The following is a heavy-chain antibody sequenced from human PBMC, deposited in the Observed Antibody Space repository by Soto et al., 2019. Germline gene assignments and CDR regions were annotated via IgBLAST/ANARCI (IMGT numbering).Heavy chain of an antibody. V-gene: IGHV1-46*01. CDR2: INPSGGST. Sequence: ASVKVSCKASGYTFTSYYMHWVRQAPGQGLEWMGIINPSGGSTSYAQKFQGRVTMTRDTSTSTVYMELSSLRSEDTAVYYCARDSLRGYSYGYFASPAPDVWGQGTTVTVSS. CDR1: GYTFTSYY. CDR3: ARDSLRGYSYGYFASPAPDV. D-gene: IGHD5-18*01. J-gene: IGHJ6*02.